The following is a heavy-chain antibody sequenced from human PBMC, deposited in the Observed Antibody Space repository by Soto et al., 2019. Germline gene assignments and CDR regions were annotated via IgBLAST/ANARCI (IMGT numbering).Heavy chain of an antibody. D-gene: IGHD2-2*01. CDR3: ARTPRYCSSTSCYFRSHYYYYYMDV. J-gene: IGHJ6*03. V-gene: IGHV4-59*08. CDR1: GGSVSSYY. CDR2: IYYSGST. Sequence: SETLSLTCTVSGGSVSSYYWSWIRQPPGKGLEWIGYIYYSGSTNYNPSLKSRVTISVDTSKNQYSLKLSSVTAADTAVYYCARTPRYCSSTSCYFRSHYYYYYMDVWGKGTTVTVSS.